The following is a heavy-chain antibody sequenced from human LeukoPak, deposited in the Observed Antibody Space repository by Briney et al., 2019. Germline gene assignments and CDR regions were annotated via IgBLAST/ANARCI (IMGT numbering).Heavy chain of an antibody. D-gene: IGHD3-22*01. V-gene: IGHV4-4*07. CDR1: GGSISSYY. CDR2: IYTSRST. J-gene: IGHJ5*02. CDR3: ARDRGHYDSSGYGNWFDP. Sequence: SETLSLTCTVSGGSISSYYWSWIRQPAGKGLEWIGRIYTSRSTNYNPSLKSRVTMSVDTSKNQFSLKLSSVTAADTAVYYCARDRGHYDSSGYGNWFDPWGQGTLVTVSS.